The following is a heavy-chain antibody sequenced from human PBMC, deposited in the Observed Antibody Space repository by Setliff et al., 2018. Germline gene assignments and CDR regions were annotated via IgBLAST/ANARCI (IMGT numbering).Heavy chain of an antibody. J-gene: IGHJ4*02. D-gene: IGHD3-3*01. CDR2: MYHSGNT. CDR3: ARRTEYYNFWSGYYDY. Sequence: SETLSLTCALSGGSITDRNWWNWVRQPPGKGLEWIGEMYHSGNTYYNPSLKSRVTISIDKSRNQLSLKLSSVTAADTAVYYCARRTEYYNFWSGYYDYWGQGTLVTVS. V-gene: IGHV4-4*02. CDR1: GGSITDRNW.